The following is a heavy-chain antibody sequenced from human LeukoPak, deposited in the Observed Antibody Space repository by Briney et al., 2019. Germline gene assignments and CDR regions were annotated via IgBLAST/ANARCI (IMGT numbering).Heavy chain of an antibody. V-gene: IGHV3-7*04. Sequence: GGSLRLSCAASGFTFSTYRMSWPRQATGKGLEWGANTKQDGSEKYYGGSGEGRVTISRDNSKNSLYLQINRLGAEDTAVYYCARDRGLNTIDYWGRGALVTVCS. CDR3: ARDRGLNTIDY. J-gene: IGHJ4*02. CDR1: GFTFSTYR. CDR2: TKQDGSEK. D-gene: IGHD3-3*01.